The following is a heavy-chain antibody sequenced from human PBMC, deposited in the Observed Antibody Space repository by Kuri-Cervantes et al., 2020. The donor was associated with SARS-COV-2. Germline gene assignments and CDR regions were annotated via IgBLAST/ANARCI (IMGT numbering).Heavy chain of an antibody. D-gene: IGHD6-6*01. CDR1: GYSISSGYY. Sequence: SETLSLTCAVSGYSISSGYYWGWIRQPPGKGLEWIGSIYYSGSTYYNPSLKSRVTISVDTSKNQFSLKLSSVTAADTAVYYCARDGHWSIAYAFDIWGQGTMVTVSS. J-gene: IGHJ3*02. V-gene: IGHV4-38-2*01. CDR2: IYYSGST. CDR3: ARDGHWSIAYAFDI.